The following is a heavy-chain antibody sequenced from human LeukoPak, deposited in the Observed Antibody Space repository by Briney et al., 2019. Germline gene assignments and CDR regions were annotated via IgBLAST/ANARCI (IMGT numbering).Heavy chain of an antibody. CDR2: INHSGST. D-gene: IGHD5-12*01. J-gene: IGHJ4*02. V-gene: IGHV4-34*01. CDR1: GGSFSGYY. CDR3: ARGRGYGNSYYFDY. Sequence: SETLSLTCAVYGGSFSGYYWSWICQPPGKGLEWIGEINHSGSTNYNPSLKSRVTISVDTSKNQFSLKLSSVTAADTAVYYCARGRGYGNSYYFDYWGQGTLVTVSS.